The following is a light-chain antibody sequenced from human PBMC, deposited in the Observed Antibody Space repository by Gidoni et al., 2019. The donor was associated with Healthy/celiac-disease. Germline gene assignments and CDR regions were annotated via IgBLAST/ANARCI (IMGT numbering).Light chain of an antibody. CDR3: QAWDSSTVV. Sequence: YEPTQTPSVSVSPGQTASITCSGDKLVDKYACWYQQKPGQSPVLVIYQDSKRPSGIPERFSGSNSGNTATLTISGTQAMDEADYYCQAWDSSTVVFGGGTKLTVL. J-gene: IGLJ2*01. CDR1: KLVDKY. CDR2: QDS. V-gene: IGLV3-1*01.